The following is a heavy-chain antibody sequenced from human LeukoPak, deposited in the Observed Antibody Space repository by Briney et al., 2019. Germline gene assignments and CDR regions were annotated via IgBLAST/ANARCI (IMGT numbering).Heavy chain of an antibody. CDR2: IYYSGST. CDR3: ASGVVTYAFDI. Sequence: SETLSLTCTVSGGSISSSSYYWGWIRQPPGKGLEWIGSIYYSGSTYYNPSLKSRVTISVDTSKNQFSLKLSSVTAADTAVYYCASGVVTYAFDIWGKGQWSPSLQ. CDR1: GGSISSSSYY. V-gene: IGHV4-39*01. J-gene: IGHJ3*02. D-gene: IGHD4-23*01.